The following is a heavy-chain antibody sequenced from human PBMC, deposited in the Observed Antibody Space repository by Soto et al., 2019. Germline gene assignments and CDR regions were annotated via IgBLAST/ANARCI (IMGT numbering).Heavy chain of an antibody. V-gene: IGHV4-34*01. CDR1: GGSFSGYY. Sequence: QVQLQQWGAGLLKPSETLSLTCAVYGGSFSGYYWSWIRQPPGKGLEWIGEINHSGSTNYNPSLKSRVPISVDMSKYQFSLKLSSVTAADTAVDYCARGGLQQLIPTTISYKIDYWGHGTLVTVSS. J-gene: IGHJ4*01. CDR2: INHSGST. CDR3: ARGGLQQLIPTTISYKIDY. D-gene: IGHD6-13*01.